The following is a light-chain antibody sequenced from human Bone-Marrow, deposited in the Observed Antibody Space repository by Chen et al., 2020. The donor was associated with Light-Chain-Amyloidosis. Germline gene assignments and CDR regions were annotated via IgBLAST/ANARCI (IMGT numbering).Light chain of an antibody. J-gene: IGLJ2*01. CDR2: RDT. Sequence: SYELTQPPSVSVSPGQTARITCSGDDLPTKYAYWYQQKPGQAPVLVIHRDTERPSGSSERFPGPSSGTTATLTISGVQAEDEADYHCQSADSSGTYEVIFGGGTKLTVL. V-gene: IGLV3-25*03. CDR3: QSADSSGTYEVI. CDR1: DLPTKY.